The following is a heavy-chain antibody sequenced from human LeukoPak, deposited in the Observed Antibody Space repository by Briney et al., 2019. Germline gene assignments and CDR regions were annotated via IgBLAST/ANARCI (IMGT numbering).Heavy chain of an antibody. J-gene: IGHJ6*02. CDR1: GGSISSGGYY. D-gene: IGHD6-13*01. V-gene: IGHV4-31*03. CDR2: IYYSGST. CDR3: ARDGDSSSWYGPYYYYGMDV. Sequence: NPSETLSLTCTVSGGSISSGGYYWRWIRQHPGKGLEWIGYIYYSGSTYYNPSLKSRVTISVDTSKNQFSLKLSSVTAADTAVYYCARDGDSSSWYGPYYYYGMDVWGQGTTVTVSS.